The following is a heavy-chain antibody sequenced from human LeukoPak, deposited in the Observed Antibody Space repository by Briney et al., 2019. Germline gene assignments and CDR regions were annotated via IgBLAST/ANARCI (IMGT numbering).Heavy chain of an antibody. V-gene: IGHV1-69*13. CDR2: IIPIFGTA. D-gene: IGHD2-15*01. CDR3: ARRYCSSGSCYYALDY. Sequence: ASVKSSRKASGGTFSSYAISWVRQAPGQGLEWMGGIIPIFGTANYAQKFQGRVTITADESTSTAYMELSSLRSEDTAIYYCARRYCSSGSCYYALDYWGQGTLVTVSS. CDR1: GGTFSSYA. J-gene: IGHJ4*02.